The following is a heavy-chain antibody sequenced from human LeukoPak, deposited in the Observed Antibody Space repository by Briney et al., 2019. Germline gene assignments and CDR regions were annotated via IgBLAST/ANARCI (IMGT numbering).Heavy chain of an antibody. CDR3: ARDKGSSWSDAFDI. CDR1: GFTVSSNY. CDR2: ISIPGSI. V-gene: IGHV3-53*01. Sequence: GGSLRLSCAASGFTVSSNYMTWVRQAPGKGLEWVSAISIPGSITYADSVKGRFTTSRDNSKNTLYLQMNSPRADDTAVYYCARDKGSSWSDAFDIWGQGTMVTVSS. D-gene: IGHD6-13*01. J-gene: IGHJ3*02.